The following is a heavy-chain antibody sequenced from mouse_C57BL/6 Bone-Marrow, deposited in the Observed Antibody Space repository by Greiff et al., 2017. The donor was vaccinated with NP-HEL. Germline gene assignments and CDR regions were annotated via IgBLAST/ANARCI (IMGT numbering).Heavy chain of an antibody. D-gene: IGHD2-1*01. CDR3: ARSDGNFEGVYAMDY. Sequence: QVQLQQPGAELVKPGASVKLSCKASGYTFTSYWMPWVKQRPGRGLEWIGRIDPNSGGTKYNEKFKSKATLTVDKPSSTAYMQLSSLTSEDSAVYYGARSDGNFEGVYAMDYWGQGTSVTVSS. CDR2: IDPNSGGT. V-gene: IGHV1-72*01. CDR1: GYTFTSYW. J-gene: IGHJ4*01.